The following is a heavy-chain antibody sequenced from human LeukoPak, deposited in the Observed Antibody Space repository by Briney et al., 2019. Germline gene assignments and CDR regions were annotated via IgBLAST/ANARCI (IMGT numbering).Heavy chain of an antibody. D-gene: IGHD3-3*01. Sequence: AGGSLRLSCSGAGFTFRDSAFHWVRRAPGKGLEWVAVISDDGTKRFYADSVKGRFTISRDNSKDTLYLHMKNLRPEDSAVYYCARESGFMMVGEINADNWFDPWGQGTPVTVPS. CDR1: GFTFRDSA. J-gene: IGHJ5*02. V-gene: IGHV3-30*04. CDR2: ISDDGTKR. CDR3: ARESGFMMVGEINADNWFDP.